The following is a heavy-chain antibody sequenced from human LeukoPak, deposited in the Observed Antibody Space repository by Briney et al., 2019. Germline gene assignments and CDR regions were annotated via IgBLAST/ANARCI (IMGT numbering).Heavy chain of an antibody. D-gene: IGHD2-2*01. CDR2: IYYSGTT. J-gene: IGHJ6*03. V-gene: IGHV4-39*07. CDR1: GGSIRSNSYY. Sequence: EPSETLSLTCSVSGGSIRSNSYYWGWIRQPPGKGLEWIGSIYYSGTTYYNPSLKSRVTISVDKSKNQFSLKLSSVTAADTAVYYCARDGVVPAAIDYYYYYMDVWGKGTTVTVSS. CDR3: ARDGVVPAAIDYYYYYMDV.